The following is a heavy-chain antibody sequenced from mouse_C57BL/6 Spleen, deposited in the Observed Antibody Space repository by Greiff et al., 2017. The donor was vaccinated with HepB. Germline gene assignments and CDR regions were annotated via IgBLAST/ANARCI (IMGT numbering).Heavy chain of an antibody. CDR2: INYDGSST. CDR1: GFTFSDYY. Sequence: EVQRVESEGGLVQPGSSMKLSCTASGFTFSDYYMAWVRQVPEKGLEWVANINYDGSSTYYLDSLKSRFIISRDNAKNILYLQMSSLKSEDTATYYCARGDHYYGRGDYYAMDYWGQGTSVTVSS. CDR3: ARGDHYYGRGDYYAMDY. J-gene: IGHJ4*01. D-gene: IGHD1-1*01. V-gene: IGHV5-16*01.